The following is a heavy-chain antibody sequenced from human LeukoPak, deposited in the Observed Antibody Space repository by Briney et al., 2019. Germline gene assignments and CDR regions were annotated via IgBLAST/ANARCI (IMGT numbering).Heavy chain of an antibody. V-gene: IGHV4-34*08. D-gene: IGHD2/OR15-2a*01. CDR2: INHSGST. J-gene: IGHJ5*02. CDR3: AMVLYHSGRPGP. Sequence: PSETLSLTCAVYGGTLIGYDWSWIRQPPGKGLEWIGEINHSGSTNYSPSLNSRVTISIDTSRNQFSLKVNSVTAADTAVYYCAMVLYHSGRPGPWGQGTLVTVST. CDR1: GGTLIGYD.